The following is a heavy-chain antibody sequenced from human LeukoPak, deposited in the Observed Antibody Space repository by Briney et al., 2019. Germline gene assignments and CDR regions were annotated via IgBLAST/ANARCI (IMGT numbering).Heavy chain of an antibody. CDR2: ISGSGGST. D-gene: IGHD3-10*01. CDR3: AKVLLWFGEPPGRYFDY. J-gene: IGHJ4*02. CDR1: GFTFSSYA. V-gene: IGHV3-23*01. Sequence: PGGSLRLSCAASGFTFSSYAMSWVRQAPGKGLEWVSAISGSGGSTYYADSVKGRFTISRDNSKNTLYLQMNSLRAEDTAVYYCAKVLLWFGEPPGRYFDYWGQGTLVTVSS.